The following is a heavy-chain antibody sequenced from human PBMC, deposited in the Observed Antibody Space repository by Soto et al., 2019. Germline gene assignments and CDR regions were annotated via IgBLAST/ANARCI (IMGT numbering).Heavy chain of an antibody. CDR2: ISGSGGST. D-gene: IGHD2-15*01. CDR1: GFTFSSYA. V-gene: IGHV3-23*01. Sequence: PGGSLRLSCAASGFTFSSYAMSWVRQAPGNGLEWVSAISGSGGSTYYADSVKGRFTISRDNSKNTLYLQMDSLRAEDTGVYYCAKGRGAYCSGGSCYRYYFDYWGQGT. J-gene: IGHJ4*02. CDR3: AKGRGAYCSGGSCYRYYFDY.